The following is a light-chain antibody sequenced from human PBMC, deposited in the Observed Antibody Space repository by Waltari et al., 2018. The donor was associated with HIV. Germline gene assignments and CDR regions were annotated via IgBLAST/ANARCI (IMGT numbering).Light chain of an antibody. J-gene: IGLJ2*01. CDR2: GNT. V-gene: IGLV1-40*01. CDR3: QSYDSSLSASV. Sequence: QPPSVSGAPGQRVTISCTGSRSNIGAGYDVHWYQQLPGTAPKLLIYGNTNRPSGVPDRFSGSKSGTSASLAITGLQAEDEADYYCQSYDSSLSASVFGEGTKLTVL. CDR1: RSNIGAGYD.